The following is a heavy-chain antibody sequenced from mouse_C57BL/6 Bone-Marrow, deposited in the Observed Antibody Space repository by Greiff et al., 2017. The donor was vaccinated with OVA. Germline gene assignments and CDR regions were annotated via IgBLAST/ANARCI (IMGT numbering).Heavy chain of an antibody. Sequence: EVKLVESGPGLVKPSQSLSLTCSVTGYSITSGYYWNWIRQFPGNKLEWMGYISYDGSNNYNPSLKNRISITRDTSKNQFFLKLNSVTTEDTATYYCAREDYGTPFAYWGQGTLVTVSA. V-gene: IGHV3-6*01. D-gene: IGHD1-1*01. CDR1: GYSITSGYY. J-gene: IGHJ3*01. CDR3: AREDYGTPFAY. CDR2: ISYDGSN.